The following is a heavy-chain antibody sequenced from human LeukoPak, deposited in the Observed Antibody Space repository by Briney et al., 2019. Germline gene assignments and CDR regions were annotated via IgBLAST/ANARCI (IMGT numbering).Heavy chain of an antibody. V-gene: IGHV4-39*01. J-gene: IGHJ4*02. CDR2: IYYSGNT. CDR1: GYSISSSSY. CDR3: ARQTGSGLFILP. D-gene: IGHD3/OR15-3a*01. Sequence: SETLSLTCTVSGYSISSSSYWGWIRQPPGKGLEWIGSIYYSGNTYYNASLKSQVSISIDTSKNQFSLRLTSVTAADTAVYYCARQTGSGLFILPGGQGTLVTVSS.